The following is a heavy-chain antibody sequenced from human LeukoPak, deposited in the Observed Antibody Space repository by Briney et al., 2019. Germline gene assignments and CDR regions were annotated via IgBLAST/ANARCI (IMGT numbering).Heavy chain of an antibody. CDR2: IIPILGIA. Sequence: ASVKVSCKASGGTFSSYAISWVRQAPGQGLEWMGRIIPILGIANYAQKFQGRVTITADKSTSTAYMELSSLRSEDTAVYYCAREVERITMIVVVPEALDIWGQGTMVTVSS. V-gene: IGHV1-69*04. D-gene: IGHD3-22*01. CDR3: AREVERITMIVVVPEALDI. CDR1: GGTFSSYA. J-gene: IGHJ3*02.